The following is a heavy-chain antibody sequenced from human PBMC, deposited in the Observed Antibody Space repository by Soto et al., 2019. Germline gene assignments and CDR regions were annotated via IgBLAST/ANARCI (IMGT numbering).Heavy chain of an antibody. CDR2: IYYSGSN. CDR3: ATQEVGGSYVYTFDP. Sequence: QLHLRESGPGLVKPSETLSLTCTVSGGSITSSSYYWGWIRQPPGKGLEWIGSIYYSGSNYYNPSLKSRVTISVDTSKNQSSLKLSSVTAADTAVYYCATQEVGGSYVYTFDPWGQGTLVTVSS. D-gene: IGHD1-26*01. V-gene: IGHV4-39*01. CDR1: GGSITSSSYY. J-gene: IGHJ5*02.